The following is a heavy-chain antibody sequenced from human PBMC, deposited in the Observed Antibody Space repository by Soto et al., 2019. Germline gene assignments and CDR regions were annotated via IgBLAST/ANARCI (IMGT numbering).Heavy chain of an antibody. CDR2: VYYGGNT. CDR3: ARLFFKLGVDRPRLSYFDY. Sequence: PSETLSLTCTVSGASIASSHYFWVWIRHPPGKGLEWVGSVYYGGNTYYSPSLKTPVTVSVDTSKSQFSLKLTSVTAADTAVYFCARLFFKLGVDRPRLSYFDYWGPGISVTVSS. J-gene: IGHJ4*02. V-gene: IGHV4-39*01. D-gene: IGHD6-13*01. CDR1: GASIASSHYF.